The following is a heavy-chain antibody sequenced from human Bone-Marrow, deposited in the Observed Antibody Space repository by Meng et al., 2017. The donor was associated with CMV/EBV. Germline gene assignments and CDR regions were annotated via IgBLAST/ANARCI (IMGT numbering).Heavy chain of an antibody. CDR3: ARAPGNWFDT. CDR2: INPSGGST. D-gene: IGHD3-10*01. V-gene: IGHV1-46*01. Sequence: QVQLMQSGDEVKQPGALVKASCKASGYTFTSYYMHWVRQAPGQGLEWMGIINPSGGSTSYAQKFQGRVTMTRDTSTSTVYMELSSLRSEDTAVYYCARAPGNWFDTWGQGTLVTVSS. CDR1: GYTFTSYY. J-gene: IGHJ5*02.